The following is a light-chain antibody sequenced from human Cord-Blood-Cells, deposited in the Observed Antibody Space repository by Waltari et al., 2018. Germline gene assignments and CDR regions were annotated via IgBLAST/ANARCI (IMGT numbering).Light chain of an antibody. J-gene: IGKJ1*01. V-gene: IGKV4-1*01. CDR3: QQYYSTPP. Sequence: DIVMTQSPDSLAVSLGERATIHCKSSQSVLYSSNNKNYLAWYQQKPGQPPKLLIYWASTLESGVPDRFSGSRSGTDFTLTVSSLQAEDVAVYYCQQYYSTPPFGQGTKGEIK. CDR1: QSVLYSSNNKNY. CDR2: WAS.